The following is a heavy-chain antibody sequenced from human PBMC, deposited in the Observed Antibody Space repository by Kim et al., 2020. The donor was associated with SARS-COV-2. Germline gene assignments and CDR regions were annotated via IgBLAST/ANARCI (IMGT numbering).Heavy chain of an antibody. J-gene: IGHJ4*02. Sequence: GGSLRLSCAASGFTFSNAWMSWVRQAPGKGLEWVGRIKSKTDGGTTDYAAPVKGRFTISRDDSKNTLYLQMNSLKTEDTAVYYCTTEPRIRGSYREFDYWGQGTLVTVSS. CDR3: TTEPRIRGSYREFDY. V-gene: IGHV3-15*01. CDR2: IKSKTDGGTT. CDR1: GFTFSNAW. D-gene: IGHD1-26*01.